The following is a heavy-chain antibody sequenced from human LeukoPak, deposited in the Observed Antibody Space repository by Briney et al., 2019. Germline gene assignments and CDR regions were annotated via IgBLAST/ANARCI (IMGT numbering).Heavy chain of an antibody. CDR2: IYGGSGRT. CDR1: EVTVSFNY. V-gene: IGHV3-66*01. J-gene: IGHJ4*02. CDR3: ARDSYYDSTGGFDY. Sequence: AGGSLRLSCAASEVTVSFNYMSWVRQAPGKGLEWVSVIYGGSGRTYYADSVKGRFTISRDNSKNTLYLQMNSLRTEDTAVYYCARDSYYDSTGGFDYWGQGTLVTVSS. D-gene: IGHD3-22*01.